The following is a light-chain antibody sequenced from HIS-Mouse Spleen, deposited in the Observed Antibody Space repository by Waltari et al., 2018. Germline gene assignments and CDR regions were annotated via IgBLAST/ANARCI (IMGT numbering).Light chain of an antibody. V-gene: IGLV3-10*01. CDR2: EDS. CDR3: YSTDSSCNHRV. Sequence: SYELTQPPSVSVSPGQTARITCSGDALTKKYAYWYQQTSGQAPALVIYEDSKRPSGIPERSSGSSSGTLATLTISGAQVEDEADYYCYSTDSSCNHRVFGGGTKLTVL. CDR1: ALTKKY. J-gene: IGLJ2*01.